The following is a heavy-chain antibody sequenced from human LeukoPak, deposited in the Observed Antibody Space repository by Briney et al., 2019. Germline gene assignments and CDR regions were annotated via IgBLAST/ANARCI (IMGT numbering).Heavy chain of an antibody. V-gene: IGHV1-46*01. CDR3: ARGGPRAFDI. J-gene: IGHJ3*02. CDR2: INPNSGST. Sequence: ASVKVSCKASGYTFTGYYMHWVRQAPGQGLEWMGWINPNSGSTSYAQKFQGRVTMTRDTSTSTVYMELSSLRSEDTAVYYCARGGPRAFDIWGQGTMVTVSS. D-gene: IGHD6-25*01. CDR1: GYTFTGYY.